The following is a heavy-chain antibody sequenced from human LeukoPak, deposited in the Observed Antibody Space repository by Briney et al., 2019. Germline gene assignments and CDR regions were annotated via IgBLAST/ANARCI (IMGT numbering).Heavy chain of an antibody. J-gene: IGHJ3*02. CDR2: IDPSGGST. V-gene: IGHV1-46*01. CDR1: GYTFTTYY. CDR3: ARLSQQTLDI. Sequence: ASVKVSCKASGYTFTTYYMHWVRQAPGQGLEWMGIIDPSGGSTSYAQTFQGRVTMTRDTSTSTVYMELSRLRPDDTAVYYCARLSQQTLDIWGEGTLVTVSS.